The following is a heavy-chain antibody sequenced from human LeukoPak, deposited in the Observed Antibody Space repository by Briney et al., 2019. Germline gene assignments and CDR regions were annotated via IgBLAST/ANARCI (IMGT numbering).Heavy chain of an antibody. CDR2: IYYSGST. CDR1: GGSISSSSYY. V-gene: IGHV4-39*07. Sequence: SETLSLTCTVSGGSISSSSYYWGWIRQPPGKGLEWIGSIYYSGSTYYNPSLKSRVTISVDTSKNQFSLKLSSVTAADTAVYYCARSTVRGVKAIDYWGQGTLVTVSS. J-gene: IGHJ4*02. D-gene: IGHD3-10*01. CDR3: ARSTVRGVKAIDY.